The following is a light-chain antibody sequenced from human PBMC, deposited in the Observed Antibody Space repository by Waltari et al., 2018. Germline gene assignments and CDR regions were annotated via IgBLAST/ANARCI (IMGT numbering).Light chain of an antibody. CDR2: DAS. J-gene: IGKJ3*01. CDR3: QQYYNWPLT. CDR1: RSVTNM. V-gene: IGKV3-15*01. Sequence: EIVMTQSPATLSVSPGEGVTLSCRARRSVTNMLAWYPQKPGQAPRLLMYDASTRAAGIPARFSGSESGTEFTLTINSLQSEDFAVYFCQQYYNWPLTFGPGTKVDIK.